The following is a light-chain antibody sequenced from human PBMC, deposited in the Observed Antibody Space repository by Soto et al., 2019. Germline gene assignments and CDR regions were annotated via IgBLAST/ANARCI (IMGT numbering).Light chain of an antibody. CDR3: QSYDSSLSGWV. CDR1: SSNIGAGYD. V-gene: IGLV1-40*01. Sequence: SVLTQPPSVSGAPGQRVTISCTGSSSNIGAGYDVHWYQQLPGTAPKLLIYGNSNRPSGVPDRFSGSKSGTSAFLAITGLQAEDEADYYCQSYDSSLSGWVFGGGTKLTVL. CDR2: GNS. J-gene: IGLJ3*02.